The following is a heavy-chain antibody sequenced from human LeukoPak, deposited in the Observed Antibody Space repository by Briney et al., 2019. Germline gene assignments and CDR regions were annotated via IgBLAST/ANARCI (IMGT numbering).Heavy chain of an antibody. D-gene: IGHD3-16*01. J-gene: IGHJ4*02. CDR2: INSDGSHT. V-gene: IGHV3-74*01. CDR3: ATGGGGSEY. Sequence: GGSLRLSCAASGFTFSTYWMHWVRRAPGKGLVWVSRINSDGSHTSYADSVKGRFTISRDNAKKTLYLQMNNLRAEGTAVYYCATGGGGSEYWGQGTLVTVSS. CDR1: GFTFSTYW.